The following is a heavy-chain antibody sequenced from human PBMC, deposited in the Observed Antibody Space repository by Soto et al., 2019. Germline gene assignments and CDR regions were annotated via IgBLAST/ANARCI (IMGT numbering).Heavy chain of an antibody. Sequence: GSLRLSCAASGFTFSSYWMSWVRQAPGKGLEWVANIKQDGSEKYYVDSVKGRFTISRDNAKNSLYLQMNSLRAEDTAVYYCARDRAARYTTYYYYGMDVWGQGTTVTVSS. CDR2: IKQDGSEK. CDR1: GFTFSSYW. V-gene: IGHV3-7*03. D-gene: IGHD6-6*01. J-gene: IGHJ6*02. CDR3: ARDRAARYTTYYYYGMDV.